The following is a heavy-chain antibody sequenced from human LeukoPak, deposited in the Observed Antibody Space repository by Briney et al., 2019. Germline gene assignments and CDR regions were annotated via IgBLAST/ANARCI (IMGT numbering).Heavy chain of an antibody. CDR1: GFTFSRYE. J-gene: IGHJ4*02. CDR3: ARETRLLIGY. Sequence: PGGALRLSCAASGFTFSRYEMNGVGQAPGKGGEGVSYISSSCSTIYYADSVKGRFTISRDNAKNSLYLQMNSLRAEDTAVYYCARETRLLIGYWGQGTLVTVSS. D-gene: IGHD3-22*01. CDR2: ISSSCSTI. V-gene: IGHV3-48*03.